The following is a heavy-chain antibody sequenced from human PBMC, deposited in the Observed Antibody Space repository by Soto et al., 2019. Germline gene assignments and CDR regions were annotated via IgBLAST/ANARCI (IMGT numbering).Heavy chain of an antibody. CDR2: ISWNSGSI. CDR3: VRDTSSGWHLKDH. V-gene: IGHV3-9*01. J-gene: IGHJ4*02. D-gene: IGHD3-9*01. CDR1: DFTFDDHG. Sequence: ESGGGLAQPGRSLRLSCVASDFTFDDHGMHWVRQIPGRGLEWVSGISWNSGSIGYAESVKVRFTIFRDNAKNSLYLEMNSLRQEDTALYYCVRDTSSGWHLKDHWGQGVQVSVSS.